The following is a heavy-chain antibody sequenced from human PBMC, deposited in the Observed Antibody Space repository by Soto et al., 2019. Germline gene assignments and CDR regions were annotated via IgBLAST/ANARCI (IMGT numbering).Heavy chain of an antibody. CDR2: IIPIFGTA. J-gene: IGHJ4*02. V-gene: IGHV1-69*13. Sequence: SVKVSFKASGGTFSSYAISWVRQAPGQGLEWMGGIIPIFGTANYAQKFQGRVTITADESTSTAYMELSSLRSEDTAVYYCASSAAEWLFRYFDYWGQGTLVTVSS. D-gene: IGHD3-3*01. CDR1: GGTFSSYA. CDR3: ASSAAEWLFRYFDY.